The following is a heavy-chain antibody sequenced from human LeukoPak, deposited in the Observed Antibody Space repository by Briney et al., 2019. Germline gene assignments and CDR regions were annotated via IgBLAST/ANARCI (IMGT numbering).Heavy chain of an antibody. CDR1: GGSFSVYY. D-gene: IGHD3-22*01. CDR2: INHSGST. Sequence: PSETLSLTCAVYGGSFSVYYWSWIRQPPGKGLEWIGEINHSGSTNYNPSLKSRVTISVDTSKNRFSLKLSSVTAADTAVYYCARGANDSSGYYFSPFDYWGQGTLVTVSS. J-gene: IGHJ4*02. V-gene: IGHV4-34*01. CDR3: ARGANDSSGYYFSPFDY.